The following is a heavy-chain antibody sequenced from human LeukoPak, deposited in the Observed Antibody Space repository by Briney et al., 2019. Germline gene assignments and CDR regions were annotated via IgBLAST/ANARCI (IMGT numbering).Heavy chain of an antibody. CDR2: IYYSGST. J-gene: IGHJ4*02. Sequence: SETLSLTCTVSGGSISSSSYYWGWIRQPPGKGLEWIGSIYYSGSTYDNPSLKSRVTISVDTSKNQFSLKLSSVTTADTAVYYCASLKVGATFFDYWGQGTLVTVSS. CDR1: GGSISSSSYY. CDR3: ASLKVGATFFDY. D-gene: IGHD1-26*01. V-gene: IGHV4-39*01.